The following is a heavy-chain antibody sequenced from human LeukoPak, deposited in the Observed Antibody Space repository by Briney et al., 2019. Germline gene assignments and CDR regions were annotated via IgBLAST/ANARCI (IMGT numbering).Heavy chain of an antibody. CDR3: AGYDLAGGPFYFDY. CDR1: GYSISSGYY. V-gene: IGHV4-38-2*01. CDR2: IYHSGST. Sequence: PSETLSLTCAVSGYSISSGYYWGWIRQPPGKGLEWIGSIYHSGSTYYNPSLKSRVTISVDASKNQFSLKLSSVTAADTAVYYCAGYDLAGGPFYFDYWGQGTLVTVSS. D-gene: IGHD3-3*01. J-gene: IGHJ4*02.